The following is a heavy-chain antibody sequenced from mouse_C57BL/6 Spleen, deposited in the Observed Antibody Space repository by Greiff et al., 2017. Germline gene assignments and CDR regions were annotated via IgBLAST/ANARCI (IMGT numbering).Heavy chain of an antibody. J-gene: IGHJ3*01. Sequence: QVQLQQPGAELVKPGASVKLSCKASGYTFTSYWMHWVKQRPGQGLEWIGMIHPNSGSTNYNEKFKSKATLTVDKSSSTAYMQLSSLTSEDSAVYYCAGGGSYHSEGFAYWGQGTLVTVSA. CDR2: IHPNSGST. CDR1: GYTFTSYW. V-gene: IGHV1-64*01. CDR3: AGGGSYHSEGFAY. D-gene: IGHD2-12*01.